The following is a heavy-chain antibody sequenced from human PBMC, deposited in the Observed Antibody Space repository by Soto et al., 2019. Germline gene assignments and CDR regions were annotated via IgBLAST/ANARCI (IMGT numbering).Heavy chain of an antibody. CDR3: ARDKGTTCLDT. CDR1: GLPFSASG. CDR2: IWSDGSKE. D-gene: IGHD1-26*01. J-gene: IGHJ5*02. Sequence: QEQLVESGGGVVQPGRSLRLSCAASGLPFSASGMHWVRQAPGKGLEWVAMIWSDGSKEYYADSVKGRYTITRDNSKNMIFLQMDSLRAEDTAVYYCARDKGTTCLDTCGQGNMVTVSS. V-gene: IGHV3-33*01.